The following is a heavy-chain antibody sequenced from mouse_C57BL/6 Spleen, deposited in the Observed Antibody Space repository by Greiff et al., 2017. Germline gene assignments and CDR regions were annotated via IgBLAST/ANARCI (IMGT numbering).Heavy chain of an antibody. Sequence: VMLVESGAELVRPGTSVKVSCKASGYAFTNYLIEWVKQRPGQGLEWIGVINPGSGGTNYNEKFKGKATLTADKSSSAAYMQLSSLTSEDSAVYFCARNGYYWGFDYWGQGTTLTVSS. D-gene: IGHD2-3*01. CDR3: ARNGYYWGFDY. CDR2: INPGSGGT. CDR1: GYAFTNYL. V-gene: IGHV1-54*01. J-gene: IGHJ2*01.